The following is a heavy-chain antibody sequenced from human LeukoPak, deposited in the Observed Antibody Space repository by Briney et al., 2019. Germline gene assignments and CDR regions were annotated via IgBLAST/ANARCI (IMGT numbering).Heavy chain of an antibody. D-gene: IGHD2-21*01. CDR3: AAGLAYCGGDCYDY. CDR2: INSDGSST. CDR1: GFTFSSYW. J-gene: IGHJ4*02. V-gene: IGHV3-74*01. Sequence: GGSLRLSCAASGFTFSSYWMHWVRQAPGKGLVWVSRINSDGSSTSHADSVKGRFTISRDNAKNTLYLQMNSLRAEDTAVYYCAAGLAYCGGDCYDYWGQGTLVTVSS.